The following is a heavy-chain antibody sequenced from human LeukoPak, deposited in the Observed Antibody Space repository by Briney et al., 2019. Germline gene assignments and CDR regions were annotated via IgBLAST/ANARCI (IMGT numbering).Heavy chain of an antibody. CDR2: ISGSGGST. D-gene: IGHD3-10*01. CDR3: ASGGTMVRGVSYDY. Sequence: GGSLRLSCAASGFTFSSYAMSWVRQAPGKGLEWVSAISGSGGSTYYADSVKGRFTISRDNSKNTLYLQMNSLRSDDTAVYYCASGGTMVRGVSYDYWGQGTLVTVSS. CDR1: GFTFSSYA. V-gene: IGHV3-23*01. J-gene: IGHJ4*02.